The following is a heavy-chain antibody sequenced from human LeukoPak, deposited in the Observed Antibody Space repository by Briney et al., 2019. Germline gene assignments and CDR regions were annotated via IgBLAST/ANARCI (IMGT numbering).Heavy chain of an antibody. V-gene: IGHV3-23*01. Sequence: GGSLRLSCAASGFTFSSYAMSWVRQAPGKGLEWVSSIRSSGGSTYYADSVKGRFTVSRDNSMNTLYLQMNSLRAEDTAVYYCAKDRRSSGYRESSVYWGQGTPVTVSS. CDR3: AKDRRSSGYRESSVY. D-gene: IGHD3-22*01. CDR1: GFTFSSYA. J-gene: IGHJ4*02. CDR2: IRSSGGST.